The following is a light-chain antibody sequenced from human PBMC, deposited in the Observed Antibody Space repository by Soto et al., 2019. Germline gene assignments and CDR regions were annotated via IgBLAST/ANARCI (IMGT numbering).Light chain of an antibody. V-gene: IGLV2-8*01. J-gene: IGLJ1*01. Sequence: QSALTQPPSASGSPGQSVTISCTGTSSDFGGCNYVSWYQQHPGKAPKLIIYEVTKRPSGVPDRFSGSKSGNTASLTVSGLQAEDEADYYCSSYAGSNSYVFGTGTKVTVL. CDR2: EVT. CDR1: SSDFGGCNY. CDR3: SSYAGSNSYV.